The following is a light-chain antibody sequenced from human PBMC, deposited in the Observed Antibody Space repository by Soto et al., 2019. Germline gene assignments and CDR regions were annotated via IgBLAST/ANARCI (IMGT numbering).Light chain of an antibody. J-gene: IGLJ3*02. CDR2: DKN. V-gene: IGLV1-51*01. CDR1: SSNIGSNY. Sequence: QSVLTQPPSVSAAPGQKVIISCSGSSSNIGSNYVSWYQQLPGTAPKLLIYDKNERPSGIPDRFSASKSGTSATLGITGLQTGDEADYYCGAWDHSLNVGVFGGGTMVTVL. CDR3: GAWDHSLNVGV.